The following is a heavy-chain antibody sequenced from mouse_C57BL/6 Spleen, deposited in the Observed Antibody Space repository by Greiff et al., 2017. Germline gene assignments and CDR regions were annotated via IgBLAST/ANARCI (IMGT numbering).Heavy chain of an antibody. CDR3: ASPYYYGSSWFDY. D-gene: IGHD1-1*01. CDR1: GYTFTDYY. Sequence: EVQLQQSGPELVKPGASVKISCKASGYTFTDYYMNWVKQSHGKSLEWIGDINPNNGGTSYNQKFKGKATLTVDKSSSTAYMELRSLTSEDSAVYYCASPYYYGSSWFDYWGQGTTLTVSS. J-gene: IGHJ2*01. CDR2: INPNNGGT. V-gene: IGHV1-26*01.